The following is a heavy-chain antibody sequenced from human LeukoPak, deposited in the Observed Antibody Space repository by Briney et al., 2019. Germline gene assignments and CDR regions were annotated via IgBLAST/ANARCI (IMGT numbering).Heavy chain of an antibody. CDR1: GFTFSTYA. CDR3: AKSSYYDSSGYYREYYFDY. V-gene: IGHV3-23*01. Sequence: AGRSLRLSCAASGFTFSTYAMSWVRQAPGRGLEWVSAISGSGGSTNYADSVKGRVTVSRDNSKSTLYLQMNSLRAEDTAVYYCAKSSYYDSSGYYREYYFDYWGQGTLVTVSS. CDR2: ISGSGGST. D-gene: IGHD3-22*01. J-gene: IGHJ4*02.